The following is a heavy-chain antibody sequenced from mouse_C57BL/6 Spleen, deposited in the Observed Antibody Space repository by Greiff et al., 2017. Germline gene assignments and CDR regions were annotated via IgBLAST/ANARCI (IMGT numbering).Heavy chain of an antibody. D-gene: IGHD1-1*01. Sequence: QVQLQQSGPELVKPGASVKFSCKASGYAFSSSWMHWVKQRPGKGLEWIGRIYPGDGDTNYNGKFKGKATLTADKSSSTAYMQLSSLTSEDSAVYVCSRSRYYGSSAMDYWGQGTSVTVSS. V-gene: IGHV1-82*01. CDR3: SRSRYYGSSAMDY. CDR2: IYPGDGDT. CDR1: GYAFSSSW. J-gene: IGHJ4*01.